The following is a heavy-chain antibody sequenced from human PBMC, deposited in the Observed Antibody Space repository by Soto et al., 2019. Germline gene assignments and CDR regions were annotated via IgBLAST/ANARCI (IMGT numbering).Heavy chain of an antibody. J-gene: IGHJ4*02. D-gene: IGHD2-15*01. CDR1: GDSISRGFYY. CDR3: ARGGGYDSFDF. CDR2: IYHTGST. V-gene: IGHV4-31*03. Sequence: PSETLSLTCTVSGDSISRGFYYWSWIRQHPGKGLEWIGNIYHTGSTDFNPSLKSRLTMSVDTSKNQFSLRLTSVTAADTAVYYCARGGGYDSFDFWGQGIQVTVSS.